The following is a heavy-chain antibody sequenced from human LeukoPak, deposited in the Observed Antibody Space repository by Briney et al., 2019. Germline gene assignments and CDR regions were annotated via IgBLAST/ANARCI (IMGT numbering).Heavy chain of an antibody. V-gene: IGHV3-30*02. CDR2: IRYDGSNK. J-gene: IGHJ4*02. CDR1: GFTFSSYW. Sequence: GGSLRLSCAASGFTFSSYWMSWVRQAPGKGLEWVAFIRYDGSNKYYADSVKGRFTISRDNSKNTLYLQMNGLRAEDTAVYYCAKEGYCSSACFDYWGQGTLVTVSS. D-gene: IGHD2-2*01. CDR3: AKEGYCSSACFDY.